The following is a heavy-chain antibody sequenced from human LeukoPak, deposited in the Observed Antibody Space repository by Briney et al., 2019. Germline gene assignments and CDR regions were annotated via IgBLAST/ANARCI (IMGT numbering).Heavy chain of an antibody. D-gene: IGHD1-26*01. CDR1: GDSISTSGYY. Sequence: NSSETLSLTCTVSGDSISTSGYYYDWIRQPPGKGLEWIGNIYYIGNTWYNPSLKSRVTMSVDTSKNQFSLRLSSVTAADMAVYYCTRHLPGATWFDPRGQGTQVTVSS. CDR2: IYYIGNT. J-gene: IGHJ5*02. V-gene: IGHV4-39*01. CDR3: TRHLPGATWFDP.